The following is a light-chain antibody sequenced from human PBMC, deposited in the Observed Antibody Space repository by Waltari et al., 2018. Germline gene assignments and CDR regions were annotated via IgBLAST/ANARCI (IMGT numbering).Light chain of an antibody. CDR2: WSS. CDR3: QQYWSTPQT. Sequence: DIVLTQSPDSLPVSLGERAAINCHTSESVFYSPNHRNYLAWYQQRPGQPPKLLLYWSSTRESGVPERFGGSGSGTEFTRTISGLRAEDVAVYYGQQYWSTPQTFGQGTRLEI. V-gene: IGKV4-1*01. J-gene: IGKJ2*01. CDR1: ESVFYSPNHRNY.